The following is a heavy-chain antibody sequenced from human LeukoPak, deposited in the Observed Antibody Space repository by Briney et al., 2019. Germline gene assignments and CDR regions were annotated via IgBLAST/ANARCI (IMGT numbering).Heavy chain of an antibody. V-gene: IGHV3-23*01. J-gene: IGHJ4*02. CDR1: GFTFSSYA. Sequence: GGSLGLSCAASGFTFSSYAMSWVRQAPGKGLEWVSAISGSGGSTYYADSVKGRFTISRDNSKNTLYLQMNSLRAEDTAVYYCAKDLFRGGDFGGANYWGQGTLVTVSS. D-gene: IGHD2-21*02. CDR2: ISGSGGST. CDR3: AKDLFRGGDFGGANY.